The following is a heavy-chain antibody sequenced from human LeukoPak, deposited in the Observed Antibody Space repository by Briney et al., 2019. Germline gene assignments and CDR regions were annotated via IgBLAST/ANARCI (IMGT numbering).Heavy chain of an antibody. CDR2: ISGSGGST. D-gene: IGHD6-19*01. Sequence: GGSLRLSCAASGFTFTSYAMSWVRQAPGKGLEWVSSISGSGGSTYYADSVKGRFTISRDNSKNTLYLKMNSLRAEETAVYYCAKVLEQGLSKGGGFDYWGQGTLVTVSS. J-gene: IGHJ4*02. V-gene: IGHV3-23*01. CDR1: GFTFTSYA. CDR3: AKVLEQGLSKGGGFDY.